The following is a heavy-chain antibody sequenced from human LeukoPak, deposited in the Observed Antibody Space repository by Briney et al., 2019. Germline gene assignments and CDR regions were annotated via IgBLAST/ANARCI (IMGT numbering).Heavy chain of an antibody. D-gene: IGHD3-10*01. V-gene: IGHV5-51*01. CDR2: IYPGDSDT. Sequence: GESLKISCKGSGYSFTSYWIGRVRQMPGKGLEWMGIIYPGDSDTRYSPSFQGQVTISADKSISTAYLQWSSLKASDTAMYYCARQVTMVRGVIIPLHYFDYWGQGTLVTVSS. CDR1: GYSFTSYW. J-gene: IGHJ4*02. CDR3: ARQVTMVRGVIIPLHYFDY.